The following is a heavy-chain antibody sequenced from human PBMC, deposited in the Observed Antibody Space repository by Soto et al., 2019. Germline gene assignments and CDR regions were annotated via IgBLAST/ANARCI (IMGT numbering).Heavy chain of an antibody. CDR3: ARGRQWLDHHGDY. CDR1: GYTFTSYA. D-gene: IGHD6-19*01. V-gene: IGHV1-3*01. CDR2: INAGNGNT. Sequence: QVQLVQSGAEVKKPGASVKVSCKASGYTFTSYAMHWVRQAPGQRLEWMGWINAGNGNTKHSQKFQGRVTITRDTSASTAYMELSSLRSEDTAVYYCARGRQWLDHHGDYWGQGTLVTVSS. J-gene: IGHJ4*02.